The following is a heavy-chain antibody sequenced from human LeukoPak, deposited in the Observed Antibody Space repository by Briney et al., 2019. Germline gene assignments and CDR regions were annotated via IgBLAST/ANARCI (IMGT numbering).Heavy chain of an antibody. D-gene: IGHD6-19*01. J-gene: IGHJ6*02. Sequence: GGSLRLSCSASGFTFSSSSMHWVGRAPGKGLVWVSRISSDGTSTNYADSVKGRFIISRDNSKNTLYLQMNSLRAEDTAVYYCARDSVAVAGYYYYGMDVWGQGTTVTVSS. CDR3: ARDSVAVAGYYYYGMDV. CDR2: ISSDGTST. V-gene: IGHV3-74*01. CDR1: GFTFSSSS.